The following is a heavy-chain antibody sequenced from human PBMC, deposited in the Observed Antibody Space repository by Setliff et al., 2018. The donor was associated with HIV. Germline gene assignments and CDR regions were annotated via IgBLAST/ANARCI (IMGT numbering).Heavy chain of an antibody. V-gene: IGHV3-64*02. Sequence: LRLSCAASGFTFSTYAMHWVRQAPGKGLEHVSAISNTGGNTYYADSVKGRFTISRDNSKNTLYLQMGSLRAEDMAVYYCARVAAGHCSSGTCYFDYWGQGTQVTVSS. CDR1: GFTFSTYA. D-gene: IGHD2-15*01. J-gene: IGHJ4*02. CDR3: ARVAAGHCSSGTCYFDY. CDR2: ISNTGGNT.